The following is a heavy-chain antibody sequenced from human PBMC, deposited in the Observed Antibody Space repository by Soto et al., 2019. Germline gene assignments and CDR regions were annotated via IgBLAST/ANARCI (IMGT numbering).Heavy chain of an antibody. CDR3: ATNPRRNSGDDLYYFDY. CDR1: GYTLTELS. D-gene: IGHD5-12*01. CDR2: FDPEDGET. Sequence: GASVKVSCKVSGYTLTELSMHWVRQAPGKGLEWMGGFDPEDGETIYAQKFQGRVTMTEDTSTDTAYMELSSLRSEDTAVYYCATNPRRNSGDDLYYFDYWGQGTLVTVSS. J-gene: IGHJ4*02. V-gene: IGHV1-24*01.